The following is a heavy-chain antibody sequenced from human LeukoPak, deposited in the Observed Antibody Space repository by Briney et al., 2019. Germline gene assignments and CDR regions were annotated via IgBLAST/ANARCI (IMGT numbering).Heavy chain of an antibody. D-gene: IGHD3-22*01. CDR2: IYYSGST. CDR3: ARHGGYYDSSGSPRDSDYYYGMDV. V-gene: IGHV4-61*01. CDR1: GGSVSSGSYY. J-gene: IGHJ6*02. Sequence: SETLSLTCTVSGGSVSSGSYYWSWIRQPPGKGLEWIGYIYYSGSTNYNPSLKSRDTISVDTSKNQFSLKLSSVTAADTAVYYCARHGGYYDSSGSPRDSDYYYGMDVWGQGTTVTVSS.